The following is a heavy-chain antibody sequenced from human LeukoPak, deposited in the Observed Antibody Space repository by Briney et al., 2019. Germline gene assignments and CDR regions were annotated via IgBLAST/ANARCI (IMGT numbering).Heavy chain of an antibody. CDR3: AVATSAGTDRSFYFDY. D-gene: IGHD6-13*01. CDR1: GYDFTKYA. J-gene: IGHJ4*02. CDR2: IDAGNGRT. V-gene: IGHV1-3*01. Sequence: ASVKVSCKASGYDFTKYAVQWVRQAPGQRLEWMGWIDAGNGRTKYSQDFQGRVTITRDTSASIAYMELRSLRSDDTAVYYCAVATSAGTDRSFYFDYWGQGTLVTVSS.